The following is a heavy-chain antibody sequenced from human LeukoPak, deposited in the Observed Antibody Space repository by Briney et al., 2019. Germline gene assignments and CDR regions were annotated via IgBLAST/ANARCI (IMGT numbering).Heavy chain of an antibody. V-gene: IGHV3-7*03. D-gene: IGHD3-3*01. CDR3: ARDQYDTWSRRGNFDS. J-gene: IGHJ4*02. Sequence: GGSLRLSCVASGFTFGKYWMSWVRQAPGKGLEWVANIKLDGSEKNHVDSVKGRFTISRDNTKNSLYLQMNSLRVEDTAVFYCARDQYDTWSRRGNFDSWGQGTLVIVSS. CDR2: IKLDGSEK. CDR1: GFTFGKYW.